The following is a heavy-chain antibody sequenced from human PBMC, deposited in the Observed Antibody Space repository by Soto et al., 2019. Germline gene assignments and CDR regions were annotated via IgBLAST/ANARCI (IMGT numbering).Heavy chain of an antibody. CDR1: GESFSAYY. CDR2: IIQSGST. V-gene: IGHV4-34*12. D-gene: IGHD2-15*01. Sequence: QVQLYQWGAGLLKPSETLSLTCAVYGESFSAYYWTWIRQPPGKGLEWMREIIQSGSTKYNPSPRSRVLLSVDTSKHRFSVKLSSVTAADTAMYCCARAREVVAAGIYYYGMAGWGQGTSVTLSS. J-gene: IGHJ6*02. CDR3: ARAREVVAAGIYYYGMAG.